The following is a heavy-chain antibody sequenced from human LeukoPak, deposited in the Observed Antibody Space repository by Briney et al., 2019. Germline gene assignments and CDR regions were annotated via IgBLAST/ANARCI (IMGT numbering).Heavy chain of an antibody. D-gene: IGHD6-13*01. CDR2: ISGSGNST. Sequence: GGSLRLSCAASRFIYSSYVMSWVRQAPGKGLEWVSGISGSGNSTYYADSVKGRFTISRDNSKNTLCLQMNSLRAEDTAVYYCAKGSSTWNVPYNWFDPWGQGTLVTVSS. CDR1: RFIYSSYV. V-gene: IGHV3-23*01. J-gene: IGHJ5*02. CDR3: AKGSSTWNVPYNWFDP.